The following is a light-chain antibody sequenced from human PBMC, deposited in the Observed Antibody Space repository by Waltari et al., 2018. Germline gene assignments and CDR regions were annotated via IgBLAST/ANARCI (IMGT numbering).Light chain of an antibody. CDR2: DES. CDR1: QSVSRS. V-gene: IGKV3-20*01. CDR3: QKYVDLPAT. Sequence: DIVLTQSPGPLSLSTWARATLSCRPSQSVSRSLAWYQQKPGQAPRLLIYDESSRATGIPDRFSGSGSGTDFSLTISRLEPEDFAVYCQKYVDLPATFGQGTKVEIK. J-gene: IGKJ1*01.